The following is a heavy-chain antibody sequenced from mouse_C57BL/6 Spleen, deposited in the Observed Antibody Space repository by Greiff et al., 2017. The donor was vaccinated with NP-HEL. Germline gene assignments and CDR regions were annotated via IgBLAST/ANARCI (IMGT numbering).Heavy chain of an antibody. CDR3: ARGGGYYRDDF. Sequence: VQLQQPGTELVKPGASVKLSCKASGYTFTSYWMHWVKQRPGQGLEWIGNINPSNGGTNSNEKFKSKATLTVDKSSSTAYLQLSSLTSEDSAVYYCARGGGYYRDDFWGKGTTLTVSS. CDR1: GYTFTSYW. D-gene: IGHD2-3*01. J-gene: IGHJ2*01. V-gene: IGHV1-53*01. CDR2: INPSNGGT.